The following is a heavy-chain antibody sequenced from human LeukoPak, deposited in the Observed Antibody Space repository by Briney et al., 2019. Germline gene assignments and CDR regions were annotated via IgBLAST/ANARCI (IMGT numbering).Heavy chain of an antibody. Sequence: SQTLSLTCTVSGGSISSGDYYWSWIRQPPGKGLEWIGYIYYSGSTYYNPSLKSRVTISVDTSKNQFSLKLSSVTAADTAVYYCARGGNDFWSDAFDIWGQGTMVTVSS. CDR1: GGSISSGDYY. J-gene: IGHJ3*02. D-gene: IGHD3-3*01. V-gene: IGHV4-30-4*08. CDR2: IYYSGST. CDR3: ARGGNDFWSDAFDI.